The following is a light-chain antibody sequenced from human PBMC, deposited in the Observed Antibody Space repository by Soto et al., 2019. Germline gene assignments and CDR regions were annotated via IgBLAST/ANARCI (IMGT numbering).Light chain of an antibody. CDR1: SNDVGCYNY. Sequence: QSALTHPASVSGSPGQSLTLSCTGTSNDVGCYNYVSGYQQHPGKAPKLMIYDVSDRPSGVSNRFSGSKSGNTASLTISGLQAEDEADYYCSSYTSSSTYVFGTGTKVTVL. V-gene: IGLV2-14*01. CDR3: SSYTSSSTYV. CDR2: DVS. J-gene: IGLJ1*01.